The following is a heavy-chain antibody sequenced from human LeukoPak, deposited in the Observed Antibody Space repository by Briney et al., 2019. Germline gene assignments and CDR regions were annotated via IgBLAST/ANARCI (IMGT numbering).Heavy chain of an antibody. CDR1: GFPFSDYY. CDR3: ARRRDHYYDSSGYDSGAFDI. Sequence: KPGGSLRLSCAASGFPFSDYYMSWIRQAPGKGLEWVSYISSSSSYTNYADSVKGRFTISRDNAKNSLYLQMNSLRAEDTAVYYCARRRDHYYDSSGYDSGAFDIWGQGAMVTVSS. V-gene: IGHV3-11*03. CDR2: ISSSSSYT. D-gene: IGHD3-22*01. J-gene: IGHJ3*02.